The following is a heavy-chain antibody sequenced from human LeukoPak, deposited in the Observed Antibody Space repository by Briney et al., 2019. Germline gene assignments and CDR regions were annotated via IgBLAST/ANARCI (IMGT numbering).Heavy chain of an antibody. CDR3: ARVQYFDNGGYWNLDY. CDR2: ISHTGSS. V-gene: IGHV4-38-2*02. J-gene: IGHJ4*02. Sequence: SETLSLTCTVSGYSISNGHYWGWIRQPPGKGLEWIGSISHTGSSYYNPSLKSRVTISADTSKNQFSLKLSSVTAADTAVYYCARVQYFDNGGYWNLDYWGQGTLVTVSS. D-gene: IGHD3-22*01. CDR1: GYSISNGHY.